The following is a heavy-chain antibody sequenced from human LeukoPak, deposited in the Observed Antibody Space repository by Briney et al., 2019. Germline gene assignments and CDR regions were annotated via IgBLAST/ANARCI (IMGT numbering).Heavy chain of an antibody. D-gene: IGHD3-10*01. J-gene: IGHJ4*02. V-gene: IGHV4-59*12. CDR1: GASFSNDY. CDR2: IYHSGST. CDR3: ARARYYYGSGSYYFDY. Sequence: PSETLSLTCTVSGASFSNDYWSWVRQAPGKGLEWIGYIYHSGSTYYNPSLKSRVTISVDTSKNQFSLKLSSVTAADTAVYYCARARYYYGSGSYYFDYWGQGTLVTVSS.